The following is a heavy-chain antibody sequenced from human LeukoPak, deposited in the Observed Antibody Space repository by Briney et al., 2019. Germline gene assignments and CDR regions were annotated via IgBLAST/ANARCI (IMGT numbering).Heavy chain of an antibody. V-gene: IGHV4-39*02. CDR2: TYYNGRT. CDR1: GDSINNNHDH. J-gene: IGHJ4*02. Sequence: SEALSLTCTVFGDSINNNHDHWGWIRHPPGNGLEGIGNTYYNGRTYYSPSLKSRGTISVDTSNNQFSLKLSSVTAADTAVYYCARGLRAYSGYDYRRSLAYWGQGTLVTVSS. CDR3: ARGLRAYSGYDYRRSLAY. D-gene: IGHD5-12*01.